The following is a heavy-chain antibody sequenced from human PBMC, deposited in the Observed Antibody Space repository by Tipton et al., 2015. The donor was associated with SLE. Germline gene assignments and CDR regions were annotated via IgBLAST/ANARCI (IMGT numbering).Heavy chain of an antibody. V-gene: IGHV4-59*08. CDR1: GGSISSYY. J-gene: IGHJ5*02. Sequence: LRLSCTVSGGSISSYYWSWIRQPSGRGLEWIGYIYYSGSTDYNPSLKSRVTISVDTSKSQFSLNLSSVTAADTAMYYCARHHSSGWSGNWFDPWGQGSLVTVSS. D-gene: IGHD6-19*01. CDR2: IYYSGST. CDR3: ARHHSSGWSGNWFDP.